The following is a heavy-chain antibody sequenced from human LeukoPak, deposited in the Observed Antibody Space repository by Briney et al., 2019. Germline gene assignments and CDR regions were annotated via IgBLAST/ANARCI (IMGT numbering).Heavy chain of an antibody. CDR1: GFTFSSYG. D-gene: IGHD5-18*01. CDR2: ISYDGSNK. J-gene: IGHJ6*02. CDR3: AKGTAMRHLGLVYYYYGMGV. Sequence: PGGSLRLSCAASGFTFSSYGMRWVRQAPGKGLEWVAVISYDGSNKYYADSVKGRFTISRDNSKNTLYLQMNSLRAEDTAVYYCAKGTAMRHLGLVYYYYGMGVWGQGTTVTVSS. V-gene: IGHV3-30*18.